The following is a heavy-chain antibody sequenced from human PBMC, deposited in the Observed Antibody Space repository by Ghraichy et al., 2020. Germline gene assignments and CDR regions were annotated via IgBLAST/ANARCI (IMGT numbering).Heavy chain of an antibody. V-gene: IGHV1-2*02. CDR1: GYTFTGYY. D-gene: IGHD6-13*01. CDR3: ARDLDSSSQYYFDY. J-gene: IGHJ4*02. Sequence: ASVKVSCKASGYTFTGYYMHWVRQAPGQGLKWMGWINPNSGGTNYAQKFQGRVTMTRDTSISTAYMELSRLRSDDTAVYYCARDLDSSSQYYFDYWGQGTLVTVSS. CDR2: INPNSGGT.